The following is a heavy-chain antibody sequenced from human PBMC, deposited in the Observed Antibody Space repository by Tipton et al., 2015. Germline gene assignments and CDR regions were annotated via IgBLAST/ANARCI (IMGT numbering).Heavy chain of an antibody. J-gene: IGHJ4*02. CDR3: VKGDYYDANGYYYFDS. V-gene: IGHV3-11*05. CDR2: ISGSSIYA. D-gene: IGHD3-22*01. Sequence: SLRLSCAASGFIFSDYYMTWIRQAPGKGLEWVGDISGSSIYANDAESVKGRFTVSRDNSKRTLYLQMKSLRVEDTAVYHCVKGDYYDANGYYYFDSWGQGTLVTVSS. CDR1: GFIFSDYY.